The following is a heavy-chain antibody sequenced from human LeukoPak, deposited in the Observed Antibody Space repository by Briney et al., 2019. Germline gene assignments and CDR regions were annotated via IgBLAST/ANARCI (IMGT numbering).Heavy chain of an antibody. CDR2: IYYSGST. CDR1: GGSFSGYY. Sequence: SETLSLTCAVYGGSFSGYYWSWIRPPPGKGLEWIGSIYYSGSTYYNPSLKSRVTISVDTSKNQFSLKLSSVTAADTAVYYCARYDNSGWYAAFVSWGQGTLVTVSS. V-gene: IGHV4-34*01. J-gene: IGHJ4*02. CDR3: ARYDNSGWYAAFVS. D-gene: IGHD6-19*01.